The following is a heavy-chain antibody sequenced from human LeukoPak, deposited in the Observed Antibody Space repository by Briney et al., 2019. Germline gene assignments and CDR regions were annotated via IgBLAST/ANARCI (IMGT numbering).Heavy chain of an antibody. Sequence: GGSLRLSCAASGFTFSSYGMHWVRQAPGKGPEWVAVIWYDGSNKYYADSVKGRFTISRDNSKNTLYLQMNSLRAEDTAVYYCAREVSGGFDYWGQGTLVTVSS. CDR3: AREVSGGFDY. CDR2: IWYDGSNK. V-gene: IGHV3-33*01. D-gene: IGHD1-14*01. J-gene: IGHJ4*02. CDR1: GFTFSSYG.